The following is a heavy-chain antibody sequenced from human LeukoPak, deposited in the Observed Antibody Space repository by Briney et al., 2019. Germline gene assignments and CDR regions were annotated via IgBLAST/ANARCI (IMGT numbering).Heavy chain of an antibody. Sequence: PSETLSLTCTVSGGSINFYYWSWIRQPAGKGLEWIGRIYSTGSTNYSPSLKSRVTISVDKSKNQFSLNLSSVTAADTAVYYCARGIADPYSFDYWGQGTLVTVSS. CDR3: ARGIADPYSFDY. CDR1: GGSINFYY. J-gene: IGHJ4*02. CDR2: IYSTGST. D-gene: IGHD6-13*01. V-gene: IGHV4-4*07.